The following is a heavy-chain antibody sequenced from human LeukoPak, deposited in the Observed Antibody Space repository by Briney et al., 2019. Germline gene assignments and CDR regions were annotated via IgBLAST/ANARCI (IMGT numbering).Heavy chain of an antibody. CDR3: ARASAGVTGEMDNYYYYYMDV. D-gene: IGHD3-16*01. CDR2: INPNSGGT. CDR1: GYTFTGYY. Sequence: ASVKVSCKASGYTFTGYYMHWVRQAPGQGLEWIGWINPNSGGTNYAQKFQGRVTMTRDTSISTAYMELSRLRSDDTAVYYCARASAGVTGEMDNYYYYYMDVWGKGTTVTVSS. V-gene: IGHV1-2*02. J-gene: IGHJ6*03.